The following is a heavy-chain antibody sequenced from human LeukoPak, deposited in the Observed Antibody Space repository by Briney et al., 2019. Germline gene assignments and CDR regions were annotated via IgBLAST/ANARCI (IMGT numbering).Heavy chain of an antibody. V-gene: IGHV4-59*12. Sequence: SETLSLTCTVSGGSISSYYWSWIRQPPGKGLEWIGYIYYSGSTNYNPSLKSRVTISVDTSKNQFSLKLSSVTAADTAVYYCARGVAGIQLHRHLWFDPWGQGTLVTVSS. J-gene: IGHJ5*02. D-gene: IGHD5-18*01. CDR2: IYYSGST. CDR1: GGSISSYY. CDR3: ARGVAGIQLHRHLWFDP.